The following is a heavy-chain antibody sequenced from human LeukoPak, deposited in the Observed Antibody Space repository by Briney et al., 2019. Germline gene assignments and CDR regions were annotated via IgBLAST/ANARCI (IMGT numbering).Heavy chain of an antibody. J-gene: IGHJ6*03. Sequence: PSETLSLTCAVSGYSISSGYYWGWIRQPPGKGLEWIGNIYHRGSTYYNPSLKSRVTISVDTSKNQFSLKLSSVTAADTAVYYCARQTTDEYYYYYMDVWGKGTTVTVSS. V-gene: IGHV4-38-2*01. CDR3: ARQTTDEYYYYYMDV. CDR1: GYSISSGYY. CDR2: IYHRGST. D-gene: IGHD4-17*01.